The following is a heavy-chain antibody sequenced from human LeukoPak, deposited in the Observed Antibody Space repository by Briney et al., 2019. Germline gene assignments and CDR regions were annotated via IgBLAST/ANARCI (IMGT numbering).Heavy chain of an antibody. J-gene: IGHJ4*02. V-gene: IGHV3-66*01. CDR2: IYSGGST. Sequence: PGGSLRLSCAASGFTVSSNYVSWVRQAPGKGLEWVSVIYSGGSTYYADSVKGRFTISRDNSKNTLYLQMNSLRAEDTAVYYCARTYSSMWLDSYYFDYWGQGTLVTVSS. CDR1: GFTVSSNY. CDR3: ARTYSSMWLDSYYFDY. D-gene: IGHD6-19*01.